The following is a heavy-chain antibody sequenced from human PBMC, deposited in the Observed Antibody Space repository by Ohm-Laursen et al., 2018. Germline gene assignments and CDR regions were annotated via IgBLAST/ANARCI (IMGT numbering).Heavy chain of an antibody. Sequence: ASVKVSCKTSGYTFINYDIHWVRQASGQGLEWMGWMNPKSGDTGYAHKFQGKVTMARNASISTANMEMSSLRSEDTAVYYCARGRLSGTRRALDIWGQGTMVTVSS. CDR2: MNPKSGDT. CDR3: ARGRLSGTRRALDI. D-gene: IGHD1-7*01. CDR1: GYTFINYD. J-gene: IGHJ3*02. V-gene: IGHV1-8*01.